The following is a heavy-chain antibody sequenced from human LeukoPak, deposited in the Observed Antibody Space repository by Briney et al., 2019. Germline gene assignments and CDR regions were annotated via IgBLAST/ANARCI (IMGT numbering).Heavy chain of an antibody. V-gene: IGHV3-21*01. CDR1: GFTFSSYS. D-gene: IGHD4-23*01. CDR3: ARVPTTVVMALGY. J-gene: IGHJ4*02. CDR2: ISSSSSYI. Sequence: GGSLRLSCAASGFTFSSYSMDWVRQAPGKGLEWVSSISSSSSYIYYADSVKGRFTISRDNAKNSLYLQMNSLRAEDTAVYYCARVPTTVVMALGYWGQGTLVTVSS.